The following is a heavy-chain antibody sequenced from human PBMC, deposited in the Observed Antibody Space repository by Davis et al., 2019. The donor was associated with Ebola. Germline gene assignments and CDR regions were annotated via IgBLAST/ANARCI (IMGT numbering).Heavy chain of an antibody. Sequence: ASVKVSCKASGYTFTSYYMHWVRQAPGQGLEWMGWINPNSGGTNYAQKFQGWVTMTRDTSISTAYMELSRLRSDDTAVYYCARESAERYYDFWSNNYYYYGMDVWGQGTTVTVSS. D-gene: IGHD3-3*01. CDR3: ARESAERYYDFWSNNYYYYGMDV. V-gene: IGHV1-2*04. CDR1: GYTFTSYY. J-gene: IGHJ6*02. CDR2: INPNSGGT.